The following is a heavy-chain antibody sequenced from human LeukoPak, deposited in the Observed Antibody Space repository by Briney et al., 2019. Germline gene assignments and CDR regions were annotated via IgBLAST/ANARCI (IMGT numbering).Heavy chain of an antibody. CDR3: ARDEGRGDAFDI. J-gene: IGHJ3*02. CDR1: GVTFSTYS. V-gene: IGHV3-48*02. Sequence: PVGSLRLSCAASGVTFSTYSMNRVRESPGTGLEWVSYISSSSSTIYYADSVKGRFTISRDNAKNSLYLQMNSLRDEDSAVYYCARDEGRGDAFDIWGEGTMVTVSS. CDR2: ISSSSSTI.